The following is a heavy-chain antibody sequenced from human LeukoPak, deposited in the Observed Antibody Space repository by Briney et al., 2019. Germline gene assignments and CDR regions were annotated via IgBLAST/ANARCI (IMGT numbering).Heavy chain of an antibody. Sequence: ASVKVSCKASGYTFINYGFSWVRQAPGQGLEWMGRISGYNGYTKYAQKLQGRVTMTTDTSTSTAYMELRSLRSDDTAVYYCARVDDPTAFDIWGQGTMVTVSS. CDR3: ARVDDPTAFDI. J-gene: IGHJ3*02. D-gene: IGHD2-2*03. CDR2: ISGYNGYT. CDR1: GYTFINYG. V-gene: IGHV1-18*01.